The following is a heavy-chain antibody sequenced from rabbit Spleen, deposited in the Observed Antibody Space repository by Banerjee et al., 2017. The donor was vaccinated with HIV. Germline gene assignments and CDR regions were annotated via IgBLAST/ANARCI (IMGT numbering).Heavy chain of an antibody. CDR3: ARDTSSSFSSYGMDL. Sequence: QEQLVESGGGLVQPEGSLTLTCTTSRFSFSSTYYMCWVRQAPGKGLEWIGCIVTGSGTTYYASWAKGRFTISKASSTTVTLQMTRLTAADTATYFCARDTSSSFSSYGMDLWGQGTLVTVS. CDR2: IVTGSGTT. J-gene: IGHJ6*01. D-gene: IGHD1-1*01. V-gene: IGHV1S45*01. CDR1: RFSFSSTYY.